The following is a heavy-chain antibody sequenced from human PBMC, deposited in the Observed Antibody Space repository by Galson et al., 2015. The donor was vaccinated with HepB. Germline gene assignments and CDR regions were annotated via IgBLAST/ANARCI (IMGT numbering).Heavy chain of an antibody. V-gene: IGHV3-23*01. J-gene: IGHJ4*02. CDR1: GFTFSRYA. Sequence: SLRLSCATFGFTFSRYAMSWVRQAPGKGLEWVSGMSGTGGTTFYSDSVKGRFTTSRDNSKNTLYLQMNSLRVEDTAVYYCAKVAVVVTTIPYYFDYWGQGTQVTGSS. CDR2: MSGTGGTT. D-gene: IGHD2-21*02. CDR3: AKVAVVVTTIPYYFDY.